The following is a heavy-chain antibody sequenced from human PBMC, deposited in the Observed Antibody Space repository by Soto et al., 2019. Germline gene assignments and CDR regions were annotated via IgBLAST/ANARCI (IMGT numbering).Heavy chain of an antibody. Sequence: ESGGGLVKPGGPLRLSCAASGFTFSSYSMNWVRQAPGKGLEWVSSISSGSDYIFYADSVKGRFTISRDNAKNSLFLQMNSLTAEDTAVYYCARSPVGDAFNVWGQGTVVTVSS. CDR1: GFTFSSYS. J-gene: IGHJ3*01. V-gene: IGHV3-21*01. CDR2: ISSGSDYI. CDR3: ARSPVGDAFNV.